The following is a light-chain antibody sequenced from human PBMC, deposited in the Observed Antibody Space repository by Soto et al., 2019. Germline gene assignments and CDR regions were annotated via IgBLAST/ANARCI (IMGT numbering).Light chain of an antibody. J-gene: IGLJ2*01. CDR3: QSCESSNRRVV. CDR1: SGSIASNY. Sequence: NFMLTQPHSVSESPGKTVTISCTRSSGSIASNYVQWYQQRPGSAPTTVIYEDNQRPSGVPDRFSGSIDSSSNSASLTISGLKTEDEADYYCQSCESSNRRVVFGGGTQLTVL. V-gene: IGLV6-57*04. CDR2: EDN.